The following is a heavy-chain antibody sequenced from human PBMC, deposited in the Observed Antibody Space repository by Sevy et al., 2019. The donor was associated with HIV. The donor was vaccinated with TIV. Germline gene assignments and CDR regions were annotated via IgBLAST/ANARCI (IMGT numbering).Heavy chain of an antibody. CDR3: VREYYYDSSGYQGDY. CDR1: GFTFSSYW. J-gene: IGHJ4*02. CDR2: IKQDGSEK. D-gene: IGHD3-22*01. V-gene: IGHV3-7*01. Sequence: GGSLRLSCAASGFTFSSYWMSWVRQAPGKGLEWVANIKQDGSEKYYVDSVKGRFTISRDNAKNSLYLQMNSLRAEDTAVYYCVREYYYDSSGYQGDYWGQGTLVTVSS.